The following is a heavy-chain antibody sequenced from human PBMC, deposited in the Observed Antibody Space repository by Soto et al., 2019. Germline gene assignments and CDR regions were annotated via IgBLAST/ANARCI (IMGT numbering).Heavy chain of an antibody. CDR2: IYYSGST. CDR3: ASASYYDDSSCDGFLDV. D-gene: IGHD3-22*01. J-gene: IGHJ6*02. Sequence: PLQTLALTCTVSGGSISSGDYYWSLIRKPPGKGLEWIRYIYYSGSTYYNPSLKVRVTISVDTSKNQFSLKLSSVTAADTAVYYCASASYYDDSSCDGFLDVWGQGTTVTVSS. CDR1: GGSISSGDYY. V-gene: IGHV4-30-4*08.